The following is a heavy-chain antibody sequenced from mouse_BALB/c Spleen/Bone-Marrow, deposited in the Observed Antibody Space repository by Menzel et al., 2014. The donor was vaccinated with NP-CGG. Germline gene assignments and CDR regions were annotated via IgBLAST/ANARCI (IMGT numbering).Heavy chain of an antibody. Sequence: VQLQESGAELVRPGTSVKVSCKASGYAFTNYLLEWVKQRPGQGLEWIGVINPGSGGTNYNEKFKGKATLTADKSSSTAYMQLSSLTSDDSAVYFCAREIITSFAYWGQGTLVTVSA. CDR3: AREIITSFAY. D-gene: IGHD1-1*01. CDR2: INPGSGGT. V-gene: IGHV1-54*01. CDR1: GYAFTNYL. J-gene: IGHJ3*01.